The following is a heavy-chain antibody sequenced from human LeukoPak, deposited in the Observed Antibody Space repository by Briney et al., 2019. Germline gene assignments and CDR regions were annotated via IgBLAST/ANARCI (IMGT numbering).Heavy chain of an antibody. J-gene: IGHJ4*02. CDR3: ARQEGTEDY. CDR2: INHSGST. Sequence: SETLSLTCAVYGGSFNGYYCSWIRQPPGKGLEWIGEINHSGSTNYNPSLKSRVTISVDASKNQFSLKLTSVTAADTAVYYCARQEGTEDYWGQGTLVTVSS. V-gene: IGHV4-34*01. D-gene: IGHD2-8*02. CDR1: GGSFNGYY.